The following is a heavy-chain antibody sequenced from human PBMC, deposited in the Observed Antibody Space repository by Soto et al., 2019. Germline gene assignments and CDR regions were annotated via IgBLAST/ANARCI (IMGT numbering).Heavy chain of an antibody. D-gene: IGHD4-4*01. J-gene: IGHJ6*03. V-gene: IGHV3-30*18. CDR3: AKDQAVTTDYYYYYMDV. Sequence: GGSLRLSCAASGFTFSSYGMHWVRQAPGKGLEWVAVISYDGSNKYYADSVKGRFTISRDNSKNTLYLQMNSLRAEDTAVYYCAKDQAVTTDYYYYYMDVWGKGTTVTVSS. CDR1: GFTFSSYG. CDR2: ISYDGSNK.